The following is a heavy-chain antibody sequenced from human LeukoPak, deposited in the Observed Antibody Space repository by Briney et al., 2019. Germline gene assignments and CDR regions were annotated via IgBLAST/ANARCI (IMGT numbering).Heavy chain of an antibody. Sequence: ASVKVSCKASGYTFTSYDISWVRQATGQGLEWMGWMNPNSGNTGYAQKFQGRVTMTRNTSISTAYMELSSLRSEDTAVYYCARAPGYSSSYWYDPWGQGTLVTVSS. CDR1: GYTFTSYD. D-gene: IGHD6-13*01. CDR3: ARAPGYSSSYWYDP. V-gene: IGHV1-8*01. J-gene: IGHJ5*02. CDR2: MNPNSGNT.